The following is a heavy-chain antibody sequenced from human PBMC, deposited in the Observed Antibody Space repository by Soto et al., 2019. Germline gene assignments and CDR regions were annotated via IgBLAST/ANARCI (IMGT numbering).Heavy chain of an antibody. CDR2: INHSGST. Sequence: QVQLQQWGAGLLKPSETLSLTCAVYGGSFSGYYWSWIRQPPGKGLEWIGEINHSGSTNYNPSLKSRVTISVDTSKNQFSLKLSSVTAADTAVYYCARALVLVWLSSYYYYYGMDVWGQGTTVTVSS. CDR3: ARALVLVWLSSYYYYYGMDV. V-gene: IGHV4-34*01. D-gene: IGHD3-3*01. J-gene: IGHJ6*02. CDR1: GGSFSGYY.